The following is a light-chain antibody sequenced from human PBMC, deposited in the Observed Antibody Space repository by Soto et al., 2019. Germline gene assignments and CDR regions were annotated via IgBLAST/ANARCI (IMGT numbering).Light chain of an antibody. Sequence: IPMSPSPSTLSASVGDRGLVRCRASQSISSWLAWYQHKPGKAPKLLIYDASNLESGGPSRFSGSESGTEFTLTISSLQPDDFATYYCQQYNSYSWTFGQGSKVDIK. CDR2: DAS. V-gene: IGKV1-5*01. CDR1: QSISSW. J-gene: IGKJ1*01. CDR3: QQYNSYSWT.